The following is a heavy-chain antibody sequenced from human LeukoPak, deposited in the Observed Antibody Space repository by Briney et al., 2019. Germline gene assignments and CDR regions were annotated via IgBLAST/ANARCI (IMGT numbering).Heavy chain of an antibody. CDR1: GGSISSYY. V-gene: IGHV4-59*01. J-gene: IGHJ4*02. D-gene: IGHD5-12*01. CDR2: IYYSGST. CDR3: ARGNLVATLYFDY. Sequence: SETLSLTCTVSGGSISSYYWSWIRQPPGKGLEWIAYIYYSGSTNYNPSLKSRVTISVDTSKNQFSLKLSSVTAADTAVYYCARGNLVATLYFDYWGQGALVTVSS.